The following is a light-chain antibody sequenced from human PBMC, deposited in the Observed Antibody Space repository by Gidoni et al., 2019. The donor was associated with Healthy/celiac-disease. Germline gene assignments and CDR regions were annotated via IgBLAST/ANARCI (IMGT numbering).Light chain of an antibody. V-gene: IGLV2-14*01. CDR2: EVS. J-gene: IGLJ3*02. Sequence: QSALTQPASVSGSPGHAITLSCTGTSSDVGGYNYVSWYQQHTGKAPKLMIYEVSNRPSGVSNRFSGSKSGNTASLTISGLQAEDEADYYCSSYTSSSTLGVFGGGTKLTVL. CDR3: SSYTSSSTLGV. CDR1: SSDVGGYNY.